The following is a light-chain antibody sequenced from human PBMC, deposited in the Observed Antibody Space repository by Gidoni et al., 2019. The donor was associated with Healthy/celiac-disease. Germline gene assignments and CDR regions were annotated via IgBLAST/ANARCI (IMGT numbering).Light chain of an antibody. CDR3: QQYGSSPRIT. J-gene: IGKJ3*01. CDR1: QSVSSSY. Sequence: ESVLTQSPGTLSLSPGERATLSCSASQSVSSSYLASYQQKPGQAPRLLIYGASSRATGIPDRFSGSGSGTDFTLTISRLEPEDFAVYYCQQYGSSPRITFGPGTKVDIK. CDR2: GAS. V-gene: IGKV3-20*01.